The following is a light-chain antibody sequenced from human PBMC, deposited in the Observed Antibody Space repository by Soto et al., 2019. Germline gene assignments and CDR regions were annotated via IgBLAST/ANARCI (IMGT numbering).Light chain of an antibody. CDR1: QGINNY. CDR3: QQYNSWK. CDR2: DAS. V-gene: IGKV1-9*01. Sequence: DIHLTQSPSFLSASVGDRVTITCRASQGINNYLAWYQQKPGKAPKLLIYDASSLESGVPSRFSGSGSGTEFTLTISSLQPDDFATYYCQQYNSWKFGQGTKVDIK. J-gene: IGKJ1*01.